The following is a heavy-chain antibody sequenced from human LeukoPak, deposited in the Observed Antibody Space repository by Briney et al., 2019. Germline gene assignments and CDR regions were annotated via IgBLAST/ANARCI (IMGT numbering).Heavy chain of an antibody. CDR1: GGTFSSYA. CDR3: ARGRDYDILTGYYQFDY. J-gene: IGHJ4*02. D-gene: IGHD3-9*01. Sequence: ASVKVSCKASGGTFSSYAISWVRQATGQGLEWMGWMNPNSGNAGYAQKFQGRVTMTRNTSISTAYMELSSLRSEDTAVYYCARGRDYDILTGYYQFDYWGQGTLVTVSS. CDR2: MNPNSGNA. V-gene: IGHV1-8*02.